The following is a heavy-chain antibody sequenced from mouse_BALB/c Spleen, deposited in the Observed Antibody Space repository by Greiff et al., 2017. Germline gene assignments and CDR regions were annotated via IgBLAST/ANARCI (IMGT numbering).Heavy chain of an antibody. J-gene: IGHJ2*01. D-gene: IGHD6-1*01. CDR2: IDPANGNT. CDR3: ASLAFDY. Sequence: EVQLQQSGAELVKPGASVKLSCTASGFNIKDTYMHWVKQRPEQGLAWIGRIDPANGNTKYDPKFQGKATITADTSSNTAYLQLRSLTSEDTAVYYCASLAFDYWGQGTTLTVSS. CDR1: GFNIKDTY. V-gene: IGHV14-3*02.